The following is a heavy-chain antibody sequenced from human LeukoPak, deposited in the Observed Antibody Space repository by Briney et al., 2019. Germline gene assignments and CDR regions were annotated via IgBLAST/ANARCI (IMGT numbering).Heavy chain of an antibody. CDR2: IYTGGST. CDR1: GFTFNSYA. CDR3: ARDLGRYDSNQGPLDAFDI. Sequence: GGSLRLSCAASGFTFNSYAMSWVRQAPGRGLEWVSVIYTGGSTYYADSVKGRFTISRDNSKNTLYLQMNSLRAEDTAVYYCARDLGRYDSNQGPLDAFDIWGQGTMVTVTS. D-gene: IGHD3-22*01. V-gene: IGHV3-53*01. J-gene: IGHJ3*02.